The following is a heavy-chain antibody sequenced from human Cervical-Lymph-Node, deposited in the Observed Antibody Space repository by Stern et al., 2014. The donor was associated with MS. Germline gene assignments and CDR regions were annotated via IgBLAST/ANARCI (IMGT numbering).Heavy chain of an antibody. J-gene: IGHJ2*01. Sequence: VQLVESGAEVKKPGESLKISCKGSGYSFTRDWIGWVRQTPGKGLEWMGHIYLGDSETRYSPSFQGQVPISADKSISTAYLQWSSLKASDTAMYYCARLPDSGGWYGIWYFDLWGRGTLVTVSS. V-gene: IGHV5-51*03. D-gene: IGHD6-19*01. CDR2: IYLGDSET. CDR3: ARLPDSGGWYGIWYFDL. CDR1: GYSFTRDW.